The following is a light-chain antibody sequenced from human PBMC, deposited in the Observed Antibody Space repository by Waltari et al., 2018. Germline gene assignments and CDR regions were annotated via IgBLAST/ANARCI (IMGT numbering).Light chain of an antibody. CDR1: NIGSRT. Sequence: SYVLPQPSSVSVAPGKTARITCGGRNIGSRTVQWHQQKPGQAPVLVFYYDSDRPSGIPERFSGSNSGNTATLTISRVEVGDEADYYCQVWDSSSDHWVFGGGTKLTVL. J-gene: IGLJ3*02. CDR3: QVWDSSSDHWV. V-gene: IGLV3-21*04. CDR2: YDS.